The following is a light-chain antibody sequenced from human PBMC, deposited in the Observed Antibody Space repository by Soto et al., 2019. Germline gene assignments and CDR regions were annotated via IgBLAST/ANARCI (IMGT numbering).Light chain of an antibody. CDR3: CSFAGSFYV. J-gene: IGLJ1*01. CDR2: EVS. CDR1: SRDVDAYDF. V-gene: IGLV2-11*01. Sequence: ALTQPRSVSGSPGQSVAISCTGTSRDVDAYDFVSWYQHHPGKAPKLIISEVSKRPSGVSHHFSGSKSGNTASLTISGLQAEDEADYFCCSFAGSFYVFGTGTKVTVL.